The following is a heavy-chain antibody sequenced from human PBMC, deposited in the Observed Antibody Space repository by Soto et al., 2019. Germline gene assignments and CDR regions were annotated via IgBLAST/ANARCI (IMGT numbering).Heavy chain of an antibody. CDR1: GFVFSNFG. J-gene: IGHJ4*01. CDR2: IWYDGGYK. D-gene: IGHD3-3*02. Sequence: QVQLVESGGGVVQPGRSLRLSCAASGFVFSNFGMHWVRQAPGKGLEWVAVIWYDGGYKYYGDSVKGRFTISRDNSKNTFYLEMSSLRAAVTALYYCPKDVNPGISYFDYWRHRILVNVSS. V-gene: IGHV3-33*06. CDR3: PKDVNPGISYFDY.